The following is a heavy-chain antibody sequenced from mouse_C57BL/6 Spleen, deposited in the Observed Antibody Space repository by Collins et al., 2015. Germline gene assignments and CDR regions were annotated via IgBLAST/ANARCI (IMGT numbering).Heavy chain of an antibody. Sequence: DVQLVESGGGLVQPGGSRKLSCAASGFTFSSFGMHWVRQAPEKGLEWVAYISSGSSTIYYADTVKGRFTISRDNPKNTLFLQMTSLRSEDTAMYYCARYDYGAMDYWGQGTSVTVSS. CDR3: ARYDYGAMDY. V-gene: IGHV5-17*02. CDR2: ISSGSSTI. CDR1: GFTFSSFG. J-gene: IGHJ4*01. D-gene: IGHD2-4*01.